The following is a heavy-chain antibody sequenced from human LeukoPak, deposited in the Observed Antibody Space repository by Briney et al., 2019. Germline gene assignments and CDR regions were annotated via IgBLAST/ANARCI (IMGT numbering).Heavy chain of an antibody. Sequence: GESLKISFKASGYSFNNYWIVWVRQVPGKGLEWRGMIYPGDSNTRYSPSFEGQVTISADKSISTAYLQWSRLKASDTAMYYCARHGSSYYEPRYNWFDPWGQGTLVTVSS. CDR3: ARHGSSYYEPRYNWFDP. D-gene: IGHD3-16*01. J-gene: IGHJ5*02. V-gene: IGHV5-51*01. CDR1: GYSFNNYW. CDR2: IYPGDSNT.